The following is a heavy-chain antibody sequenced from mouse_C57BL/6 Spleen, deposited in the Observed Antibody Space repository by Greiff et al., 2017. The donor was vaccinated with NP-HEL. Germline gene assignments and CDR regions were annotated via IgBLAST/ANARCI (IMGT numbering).Heavy chain of an antibody. CDR2: IDPSDSYT. CDR3: ASNYYGSSDY. CDR1: GYTFTSYW. J-gene: IGHJ2*01. Sequence: VQLQQSGAELVKPGASVKLSCKASGYTFTSYWMQWVKQRPGQGLEWIGEIDPSDSYTNYNQKFKGKATLTVDTSSSTAYMQLSSLTSEDSAVYYCASNYYGSSDYWGQGTTLTVSS. D-gene: IGHD1-1*01. V-gene: IGHV1-50*01.